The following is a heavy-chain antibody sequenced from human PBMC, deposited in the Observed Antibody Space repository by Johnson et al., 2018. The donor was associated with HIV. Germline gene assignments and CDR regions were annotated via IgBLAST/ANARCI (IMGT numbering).Heavy chain of an antibody. CDR2: ISSSGSTI. Sequence: QVQLVESGGGLVEPGGSLRLSCAASGFTFSDYYMSWIRQAPGKGLEWVSYISSSGSTIYYADSVKGRFTISRDNAKNSLYLQMNSLRAEDTAVYYCASNLPYDSSGYYYSGRDAFDIWGQGTMVTVSS. CDR1: GFTFSDYY. V-gene: IGHV3-11*04. J-gene: IGHJ3*02. D-gene: IGHD3-22*01. CDR3: ASNLPYDSSGYYYSGRDAFDI.